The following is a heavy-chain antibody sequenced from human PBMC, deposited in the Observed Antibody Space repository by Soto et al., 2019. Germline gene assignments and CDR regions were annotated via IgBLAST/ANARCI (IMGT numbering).Heavy chain of an antibody. CDR2: IYYSGST. Sequence: PSETLSLTCTVSGGSISSYYWSWIRQPPGKGLEWIGYIYYSGSTNYNPSLKSRVTISVDTYKNQFSLKLSSVTAADTAVYYCAAGGAARSDYWGQGTLVTVSS. J-gene: IGHJ4*02. D-gene: IGHD6-6*01. CDR3: AAGGAARSDY. CDR1: GGSISSYY. V-gene: IGHV4-59*08.